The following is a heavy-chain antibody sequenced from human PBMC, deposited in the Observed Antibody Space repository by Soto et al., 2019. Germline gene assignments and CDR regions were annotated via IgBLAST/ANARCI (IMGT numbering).Heavy chain of an antibody. CDR3: AREGTDLYYDILTGYYPLNDY. D-gene: IGHD3-9*01. J-gene: IGHJ4*01. CDR1: GYTFTSYG. Sequence: GASVKVSCKAAGYTFTSYGISWVRQAPAQGLEWMGWLSAYNGNTNYAQKLQGRVTMTTEPSTSTAYMELTRLRSDDTAVYYCAREGTDLYYDILTGYYPLNDYWG. V-gene: IGHV1-18*04. CDR2: LSAYNGNT.